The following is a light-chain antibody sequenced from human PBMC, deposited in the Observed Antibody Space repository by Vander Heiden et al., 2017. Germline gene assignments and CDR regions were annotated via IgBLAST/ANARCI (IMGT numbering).Light chain of an antibody. V-gene: IGLV3-21*02. Sequence: SYVLTQPPSVYVAPGQTARITCGGNNIESKSVHWYQQKPGQAPVLVVYDDRDRPSEIPERFSGSNSGNTATLTISRVEAGDEADYYCQVWDRSSDHRGVFGGGTKLTVL. CDR3: QVWDRSSDHRGV. CDR2: DDR. J-gene: IGLJ3*02. CDR1: NIESKS.